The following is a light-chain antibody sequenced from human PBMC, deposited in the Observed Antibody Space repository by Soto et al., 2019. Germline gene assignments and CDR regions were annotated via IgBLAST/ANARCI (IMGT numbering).Light chain of an antibody. Sequence: EIVLTQSPGTLSLSPGERATLSCRASQSVSSSYLAWYQQKPGQAPRLLIYGASSRATGIPDRFSGSGSGTNFTITISRLEPEDFAVYYCPQYGSSPRSFGEGTNVDIK. J-gene: IGKJ1*01. CDR1: QSVSSSY. CDR3: PQYGSSPRS. V-gene: IGKV3-20*01. CDR2: GAS.